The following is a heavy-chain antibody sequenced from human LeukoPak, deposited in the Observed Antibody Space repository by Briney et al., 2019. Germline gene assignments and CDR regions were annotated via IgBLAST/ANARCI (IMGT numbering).Heavy chain of an antibody. V-gene: IGHV1-18*01. Sequence: GASVKVSCKASGYTFTSYGISWVRQAPGQGLEWMGWISAYNGNTNYAQKLQGRVTMTTDTSTSTAYMELRSLRSDDTAVYYCARDHKYRGSYYDAFDIWGQGTMVTVSS. CDR2: ISAYNGNT. CDR3: ARDHKYRGSYYDAFDI. J-gene: IGHJ3*02. D-gene: IGHD1-26*01. CDR1: GYTFTSYG.